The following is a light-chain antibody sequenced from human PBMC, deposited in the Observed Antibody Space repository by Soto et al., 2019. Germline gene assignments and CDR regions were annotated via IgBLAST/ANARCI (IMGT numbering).Light chain of an antibody. Sequence: DIQMTQSPSSLSASVGDRVTITCRASQSISRYLHWYQQKPGKAPKLLIYAASSLQSGVPSRFSGFGSGTDFTLAINSLQPEDFASYYCHQTYSTPWTFGQGTTVEIK. CDR3: HQTYSTPWT. CDR1: QSISRY. CDR2: AAS. J-gene: IGKJ1*01. V-gene: IGKV1-39*01.